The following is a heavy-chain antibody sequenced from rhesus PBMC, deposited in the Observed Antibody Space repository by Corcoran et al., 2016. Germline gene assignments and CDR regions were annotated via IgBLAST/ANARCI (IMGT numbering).Heavy chain of an antibody. Sequence: QLQLQESGPGRVKPSETLSLTCAASGASLSNHYWSWIRQPPGKGLEWIGRVSGSGGSTDYNPSLKSRVTLSTDTSKNHISLKLTSVTAADTAVYYCTEGWSSGPWGQGVLVTVSS. CDR3: TEGWSSGP. J-gene: IGHJ4*01. CDR2: VSGSGGST. D-gene: IGHD6-25*01. CDR1: GASLSNHY. V-gene: IGHV4-173*01.